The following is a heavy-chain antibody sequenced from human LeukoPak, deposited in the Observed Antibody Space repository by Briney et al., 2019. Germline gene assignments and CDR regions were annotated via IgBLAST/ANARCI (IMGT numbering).Heavy chain of an antibody. Sequence: SETLSLTCAVYGGSFSGYYWSWVRHPPGKGLEWIGEINHSGSTNYNPSLKSRVTISVDTSKNQFSLKLSSVTAADTAVYYCARDEVSITMVRGADYGMDVWGQGTTVTVSS. J-gene: IGHJ6*02. V-gene: IGHV4-34*01. D-gene: IGHD3-10*01. CDR3: ARDEVSITMVRGADYGMDV. CDR1: GGSFSGYY. CDR2: INHSGST.